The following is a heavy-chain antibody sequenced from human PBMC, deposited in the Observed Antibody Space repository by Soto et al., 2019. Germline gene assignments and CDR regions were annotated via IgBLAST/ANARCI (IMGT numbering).Heavy chain of an antibody. CDR2: ISSRSSTI. Sequence: GSLKRSCAASGXTFGSYRMNWVRQAPGKGLEWISYISSRSSTIYYADSVKGRFTICRDNANNSLYLQMNTLRDEDTAMYYCARDWGYCSGGTCHYGMDVWGQGTTFTVSS. CDR3: ARDWGYCSGGTCHYGMDV. CDR1: GXTFGSYR. D-gene: IGHD2-15*01. J-gene: IGHJ6*02. V-gene: IGHV3-48*02.